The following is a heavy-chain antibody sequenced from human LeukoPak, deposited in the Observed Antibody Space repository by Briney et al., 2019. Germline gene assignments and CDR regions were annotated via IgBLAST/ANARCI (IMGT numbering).Heavy chain of an antibody. CDR1: GGSISSSYW. D-gene: IGHD1-1*01. CDR2: VYHSGST. V-gene: IGHV4-4*02. CDR3: ARDSLRIQSGTTP. J-gene: IGHJ5*02. Sequence: SETLSLTCAVSGGSISSSYWWSWVRQPPGKGLEWIGEVYHSGSTNYNPSLQSRVTISVDTPKNQFSLRLNSVTAADTALYYCARDSLRIQSGTTPWGQGTLVTVSS.